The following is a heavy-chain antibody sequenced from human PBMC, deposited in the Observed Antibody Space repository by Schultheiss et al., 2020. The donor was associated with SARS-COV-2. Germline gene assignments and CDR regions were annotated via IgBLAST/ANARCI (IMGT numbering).Heavy chain of an antibody. CDR3: ARGEMATITLDY. CDR2: ISYDGSNK. J-gene: IGHJ4*02. V-gene: IGHV3-30*07. D-gene: IGHD5-24*01. CDR1: GFTFSSYA. Sequence: GESLKISCAASGFTFSSYAMHWVRQAPGKGLEWVAVISYDGSNKYYADSVKGRFTISRENAKNSLYLQMNSLRAGDTAVYYCARGEMATITLDYWGQGTLVTVSS.